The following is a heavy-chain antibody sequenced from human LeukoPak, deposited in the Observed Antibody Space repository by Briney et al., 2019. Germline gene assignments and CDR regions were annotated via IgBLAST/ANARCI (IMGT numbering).Heavy chain of an antibody. CDR1: GGSISSGDYY. V-gene: IGHV4-30-4*08. J-gene: IGHJ4*02. Sequence: SENLSLTCTVSGGSISSGDYYWSWIRQPPGKGLEWIGYIYYSGSTYYNPSLKSRVTISVDTSKNQFSLKLSSVTAADTAVYYCARVWSWWPSFDYWGQGTLVTVSS. D-gene: IGHD2-21*01. CDR3: ARVWSWWPSFDY. CDR2: IYYSGST.